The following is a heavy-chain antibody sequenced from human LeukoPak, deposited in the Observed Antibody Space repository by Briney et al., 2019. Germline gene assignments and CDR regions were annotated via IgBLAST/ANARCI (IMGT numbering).Heavy chain of an antibody. V-gene: IGHV1-69*13. CDR1: GGTFSSYA. CDR2: IIPMFGTA. D-gene: IGHD2-2*01. Sequence: SVKVSCRASGGTFSSYAISWVRQAPGQGLAWMGGIIPMFGTANYAQKFQGRVTITADESTSTAYMELSSLRSEDTAVYYCASRTVVVPAAYYYYYMDVWGKGTTVTVSS. CDR3: ASRTVVVPAAYYYYYMDV. J-gene: IGHJ6*03.